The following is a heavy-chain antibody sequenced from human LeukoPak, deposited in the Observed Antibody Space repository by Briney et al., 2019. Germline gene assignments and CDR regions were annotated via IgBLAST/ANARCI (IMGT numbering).Heavy chain of an antibody. J-gene: IGHJ6*03. D-gene: IGHD3-3*01. Sequence: ASVKVSCKASGYTFTGYDINWVRQATGQGLEWMGWMNPNSGNTGYAQKFQGRVTMTRNTSISTAYMELSSLRSEDTAVYYCARRPSYYDFWSGYLRDYYYYMDVWGKGTTVTVSS. CDR1: GYTFTGYD. CDR3: ARRPSYYDFWSGYLRDYYYYMDV. CDR2: MNPNSGNT. V-gene: IGHV1-8*01.